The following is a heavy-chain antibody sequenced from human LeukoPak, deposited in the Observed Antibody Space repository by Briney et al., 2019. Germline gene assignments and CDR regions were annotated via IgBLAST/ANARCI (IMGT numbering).Heavy chain of an antibody. V-gene: IGHV3-43D*04. CDR3: AKVSTGAMDV. J-gene: IGHJ6*04. CDR2: ISWDGGST. Sequence: GASLRLSCAPSGFTFDDYAMHWVSQPPGKCREWFSFISWDGGSTYYADSVKGRFTISRDNSKNSLYLQMNSLRAEDTALYYCAKVSTGAMDVWGKGTTVTVSS. D-gene: IGHD2-8*02. CDR1: GFTFDDYA.